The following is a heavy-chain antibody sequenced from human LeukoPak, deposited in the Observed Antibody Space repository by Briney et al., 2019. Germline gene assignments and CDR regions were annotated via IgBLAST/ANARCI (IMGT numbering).Heavy chain of an antibody. Sequence: GASVKVSCKASGYTFTSYAMHWVRQAPGQRLEWMGWINAGNGNTKYSQKFQGRVTITRDTSASTAYMELSSLRSEDTAVYYCARASPRIAVAGSYAFDIWGQGTMVTVSS. V-gene: IGHV1-3*01. CDR1: GYTFTSYA. D-gene: IGHD6-19*01. CDR2: INAGNGNT. CDR3: ARASPRIAVAGSYAFDI. J-gene: IGHJ3*02.